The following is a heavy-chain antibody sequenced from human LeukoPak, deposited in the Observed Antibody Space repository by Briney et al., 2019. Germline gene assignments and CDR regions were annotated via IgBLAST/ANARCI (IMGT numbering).Heavy chain of an antibody. CDR3: VKDLSYETSGSFFDF. CDR2: ISWDGTT. D-gene: IGHD3-22*01. V-gene: IGHV3-43*01. Sequence: PGGSLRLSCAASGFIFEDYTMHWVRQAPGKTLEWVSLISWDGTTYYADSVKGRFTISRDNSKDSLYLQMDALRSEDTAFYYCVKDLSYETSGSFFDFWGQGTLVTVS. CDR1: GFIFEDYT. J-gene: IGHJ4*02.